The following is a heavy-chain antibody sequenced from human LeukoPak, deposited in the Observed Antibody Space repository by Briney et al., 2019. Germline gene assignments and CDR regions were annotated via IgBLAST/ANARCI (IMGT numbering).Heavy chain of an antibody. CDR1: GGSIRRHY. V-gene: IGHV4-59*11. CDR2: IYYSGTT. CDR3: ARGTGFYDSSGHYYWGYFDS. D-gene: IGHD3-22*01. J-gene: IGHJ4*02. Sequence: TWETLSLTCTVSGGSIRRHYWSWFRQTPGERPEWIAFIYYSGTTNYNPSLKGRVTISIDSSKNQFSLKLSSVTAADTAIYYCARGTGFYDSSGHYYWGYFDSWGQGTLVPVSS.